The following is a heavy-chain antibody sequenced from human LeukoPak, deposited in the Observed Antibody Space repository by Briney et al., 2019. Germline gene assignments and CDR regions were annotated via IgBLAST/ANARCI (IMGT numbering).Heavy chain of an antibody. CDR2: VYFSGAT. Sequence: SETLSLTCTVSDASVTTYSWSWLRQPAGKGLEWIGRVYFSGATKYNPSLKSRVTISADTSKNQFSLKLPSVTAADTAVYYCARDHYGSGSYKAYFDYWGHGIHDTVSS. D-gene: IGHD3-10*01. CDR3: ARDHYGSGSYKAYFDY. CDR1: DASVTTYS. J-gene: IGHJ4*01. V-gene: IGHV4-4*07.